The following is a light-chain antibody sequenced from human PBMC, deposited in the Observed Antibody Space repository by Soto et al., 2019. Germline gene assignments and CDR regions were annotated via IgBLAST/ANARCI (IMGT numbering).Light chain of an antibody. CDR1: QSVSSNH. CDR3: QQRSNWPGT. Sequence: EIVLTQSPGTLSLSPGERATLSCRASQSVSSNHLAWYQQKLGQAPRLLIYDASSRATGIPDRFSGSGSGTDFTLTISRLEPEDFAVYYCQQRSNWPGTFGQGTKVDI. CDR2: DAS. J-gene: IGKJ1*01. V-gene: IGKV3D-20*02.